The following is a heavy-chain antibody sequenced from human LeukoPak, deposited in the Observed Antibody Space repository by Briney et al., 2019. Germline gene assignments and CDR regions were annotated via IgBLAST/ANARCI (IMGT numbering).Heavy chain of an antibody. CDR3: ARGRKAGAARPRTLYYFDY. Sequence: ASVKVSCKASGYTFTSYDIHWVRQATGQGLEWMGWMNPNSGNTGYAQKFQGRVTMTRNTSISTAYMELSSLRSEDTAVYYCARGRKAGAARPRTLYYFDYWGQGTLVTVSS. J-gene: IGHJ4*02. D-gene: IGHD6-6*01. CDR1: GYTFTSYD. CDR2: MNPNSGNT. V-gene: IGHV1-8*01.